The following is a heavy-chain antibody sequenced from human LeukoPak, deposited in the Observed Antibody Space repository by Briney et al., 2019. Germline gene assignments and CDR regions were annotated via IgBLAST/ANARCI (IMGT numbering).Heavy chain of an antibody. J-gene: IGHJ3*02. V-gene: IGHV3-23*01. CDR1: GFTVSSNY. CDR3: AKDPI. CDR2: ISGPGNSA. Sequence: AGGSLRLSCAASGFTVSSNYMSWVRQAPGKGLEWVSTISGPGNSAYYADSVKGQFTISRDNSKNTLYLQMNSLRAEDTAVYYCAKDPIWGQGTMVTVSS.